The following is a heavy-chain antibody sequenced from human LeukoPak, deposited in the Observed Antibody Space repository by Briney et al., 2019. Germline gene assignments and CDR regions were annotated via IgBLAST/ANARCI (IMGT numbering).Heavy chain of an antibody. V-gene: IGHV3-23*01. CDR2: ISSAVIT. D-gene: IGHD3-3*01. CDR1: GLTFINFG. CDR3: AKSRLSGINDAFDI. J-gene: IGHJ3*02. Sequence: GGSLRLSCAASGLTFINFGMTWVRQAPGKGLEWVSAISSAVITFYADSVKGRFTISRDNSKNTLYLQMNSLRAEDTALYYCAKSRLSGINDAFDIWGQGTMVTVSS.